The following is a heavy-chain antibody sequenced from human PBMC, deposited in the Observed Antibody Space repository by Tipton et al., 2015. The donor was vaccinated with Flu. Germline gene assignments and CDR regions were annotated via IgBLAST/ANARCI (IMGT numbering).Heavy chain of an antibody. J-gene: IGHJ2*01. Sequence: TLSLTCTVSGGPISNYYWSWIRQPPGKGLEWIAFIDSSGSTTYNPSLLSRGSMSVDTSKNQFSLSLSSVTAADTAVYYCARPGSAGTLSYFDLWGRGTMVTVST. CDR3: ARPGSAGTLSYFDL. D-gene: IGHD6-13*01. CDR2: IDSSGST. V-gene: IGHV4-59*08. CDR1: GGPISNYY.